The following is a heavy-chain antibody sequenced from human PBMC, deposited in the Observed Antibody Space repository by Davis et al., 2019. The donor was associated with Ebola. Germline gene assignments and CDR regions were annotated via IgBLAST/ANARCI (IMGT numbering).Heavy chain of an antibody. CDR1: RYVFGSHW. CDR3: VASTIGLPAGVKTDAFNA. D-gene: IGHD6-13*01. Sequence: AEPPKISSTPSRYVFGSHWIGWVRQTPDKGLESLGILMPTNSHVDNSLSLDGQVTLSVDMSSATAFLQWNNLKASDTAIYYCVASTIGLPAGVKTDAFNAWGPGTAVTVSS. V-gene: IGHV5-51*01. J-gene: IGHJ3*01. CDR2: LMPTNSHV.